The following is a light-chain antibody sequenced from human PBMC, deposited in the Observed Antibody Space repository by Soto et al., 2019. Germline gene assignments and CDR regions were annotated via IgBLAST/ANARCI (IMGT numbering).Light chain of an antibody. CDR1: QSISNW. CDR2: QAS. V-gene: IGKV1-5*03. J-gene: IGKJ1*01. Sequence: DIQMTQSPSTLSASVGDRVTITCRASQSISNWLAWYQQKPGKAPKLVIYQASSLKSGAPARFSGSGYGTEFTLTISSLQPDDLATYYCQQYNSYSWTFGQGTKVEIK. CDR3: QQYNSYSWT.